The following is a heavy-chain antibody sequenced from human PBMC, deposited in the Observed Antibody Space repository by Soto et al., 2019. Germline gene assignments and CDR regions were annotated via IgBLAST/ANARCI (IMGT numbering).Heavy chain of an antibody. D-gene: IGHD6-13*01. CDR1: GCDFTAYD. CDR3: GRGPSPRAPAGGTPYYYAMDV. J-gene: IGHJ6*02. V-gene: IGHV1-8*02. Sequence: GASVKVSCKASGCDFTAYDINWVRQASGQGLEWMGWMNPINGATGSARRFQGRVSMTRNTAKGTAYLELTSLRSDDSAVYYCGRGPSPRAPAGGTPYYYAMDVWGQGTTVTVSS. CDR2: MNPINGAT.